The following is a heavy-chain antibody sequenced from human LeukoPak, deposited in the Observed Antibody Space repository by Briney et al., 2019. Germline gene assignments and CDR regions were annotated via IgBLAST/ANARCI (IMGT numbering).Heavy chain of an antibody. CDR1: GFTFDDYA. V-gene: IGHV3-9*01. CDR2: LSWNSGSI. Sequence: GGSLRLSCAASGFTFDDYAMHWVRQAPGKGLEWVSGLSWNSGSIGYADSVKGRFTISRDNARNSLYLQMNSLRAEDTALYYCAKAYSPYYYDSRGIDCWDQRTLVTVSS. J-gene: IGHJ4*02. CDR3: AKAYSPYYYDSRGIDC. D-gene: IGHD3-22*01.